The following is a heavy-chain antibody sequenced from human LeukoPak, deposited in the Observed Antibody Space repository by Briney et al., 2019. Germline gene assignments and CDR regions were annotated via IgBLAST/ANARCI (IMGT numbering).Heavy chain of an antibody. CDR3: ARGSDDYKLGIH. CDR2: IYSSQYT. V-gene: IGHV4-39*01. D-gene: IGHD5-24*01. Sequence: SETLSLSCTVSGDSFDNSYCWTWVRQPPGKRPEWIGTIYSSQYTYYHRSLRSRATISADTSSNLFSLKLISVTAADTAVYYCARGSDDYKLGIHWGHETLVTVSS. J-gene: IGHJ4*01. CDR1: GDSFDNSYC.